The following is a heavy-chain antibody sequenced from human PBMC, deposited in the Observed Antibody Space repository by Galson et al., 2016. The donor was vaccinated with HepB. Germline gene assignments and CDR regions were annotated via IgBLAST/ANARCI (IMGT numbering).Heavy chain of an antibody. CDR1: GYTFPXXX. CDR3: ARHRGGKYAMDV. V-gene: IGHV1-18*01. J-gene: IGHJ6*02. CDR2: XXAYXXXT. D-gene: IGHD3-10*01. Sequence: SVKVSCKASGYTFPXXXISXXXQAXXXGLXXMGXXXAYXXXTXXXQNPEGRVSMXXDTSTSTAXMELRSLRSDDKAVXYCARHRGGKYAMDVWGQGTTVTVSS.